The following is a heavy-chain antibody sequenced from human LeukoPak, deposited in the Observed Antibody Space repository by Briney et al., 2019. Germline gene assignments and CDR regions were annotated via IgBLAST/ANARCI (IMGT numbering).Heavy chain of an antibody. Sequence: GGPLRLSCAASGFTFSSYSMNWVRQAPGKGLEWVSSISSSSSYIYYADSVKGRFTISRDNAKNTLYLQMNSLRAEDTAVYYCAKVLRRGGTIDYWGQGTLVTVSS. CDR3: AKVLRRGGTIDY. CDR2: ISSSSSYI. D-gene: IGHD3-10*01. CDR1: GFTFSSYS. J-gene: IGHJ4*02. V-gene: IGHV3-21*04.